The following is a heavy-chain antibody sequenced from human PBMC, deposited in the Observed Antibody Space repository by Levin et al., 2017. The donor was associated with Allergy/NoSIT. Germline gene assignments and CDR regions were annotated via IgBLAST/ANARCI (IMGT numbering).Heavy chain of an antibody. CDR3: ARESGGELQGGRGYFDS. D-gene: IGHD1-7*01. J-gene: IGHJ4*02. CDR1: GGSISSNYW. CDR2: ISHSGNT. V-gene: IGHV4-4*02. Sequence: SETLSLTCAVSGGSISSNYWWTWVRQPPGKGLEWIGEISHSGNTNYNPSLKSRVTISGDKSKNPFSLHLSSVTAADTAKYYCARESGGELQGGRGYFDSWGQGTLVTVSS.